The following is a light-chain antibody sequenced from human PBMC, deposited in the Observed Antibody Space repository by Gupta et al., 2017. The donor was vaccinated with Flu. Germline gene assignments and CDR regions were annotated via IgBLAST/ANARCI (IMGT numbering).Light chain of an antibody. V-gene: IGKV1-39*01. CDR2: GAS. CDR3: LQTYSTLYT. CDR1: QSFSSF. J-gene: IGKJ2*01. Sequence: PSSLSASVGDRVTITCRASQSFSSFLTWYQQKPGKPPKLLIFGASSWQSGVPARFSGSGSGTDFTLTISSLQPEDSATYYCLQTYSTLYTFGQGTKLEIK.